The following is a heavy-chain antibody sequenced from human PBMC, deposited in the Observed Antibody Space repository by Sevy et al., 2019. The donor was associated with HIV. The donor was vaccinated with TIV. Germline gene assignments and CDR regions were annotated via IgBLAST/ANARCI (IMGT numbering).Heavy chain of an antibody. V-gene: IGHV3-7*01. Sequence: GGSLRLSCAASGFNFNKYGMRWVRQAPGKGLEYVASIKGDGSEKYYMDSVKGRFTISRDNAGNSVYLQMNSLRAEDTAVYHCVRAGAFGTYDSWGQGTLVTVSS. J-gene: IGHJ4*02. CDR2: IKGDGSEK. D-gene: IGHD3-10*01. CDR1: GFNFNKYG. CDR3: VRAGAFGTYDS.